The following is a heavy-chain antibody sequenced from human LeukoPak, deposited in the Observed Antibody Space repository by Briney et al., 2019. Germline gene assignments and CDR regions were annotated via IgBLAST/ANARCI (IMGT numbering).Heavy chain of an antibody. Sequence: PGGSLRLSCAASGFTFSSYSMNWVRQAPGKGLEWVSSISSSSSSYIYYADSVKGRFTISRDNAKNSLYLQMNSLRAEDTAVYYCARGQSQDLDYFDYWGQGTLVTVSS. CDR1: GFTFSSYS. CDR3: ARGQSQDLDYFDY. V-gene: IGHV3-21*01. D-gene: IGHD4-11*01. CDR2: ISSSSSSYI. J-gene: IGHJ4*02.